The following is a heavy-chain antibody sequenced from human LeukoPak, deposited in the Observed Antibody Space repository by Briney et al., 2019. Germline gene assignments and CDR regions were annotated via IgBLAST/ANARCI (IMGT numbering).Heavy chain of an antibody. CDR3: ARRAGAYSHPYDY. J-gene: IGHJ4*02. CDR1: GFTFSSYE. V-gene: IGHV3-48*03. CDR2: IRSSGNTI. D-gene: IGHD4/OR15-4a*01. Sequence: GGSLRLSCAASGFTFSSYEMNWVRQAPGKGLEWVSYIRSSGNTIYYADSVKGRFTISRDNAKNSLYLQMNSLRAEDTAVYYCARRAGAYSHPYDYWGQGTLVTVSS.